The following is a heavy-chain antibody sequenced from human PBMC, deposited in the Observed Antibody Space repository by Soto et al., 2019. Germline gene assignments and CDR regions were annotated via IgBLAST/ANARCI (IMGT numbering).Heavy chain of an antibody. CDR2: INHSGST. Sequence: QVQLQQWGAGLLKPSETLSLTCAVYGGSFSGYYWSWIRQPPGKGLEWIGEINHSGSTNYNPSLKSRVTISVDTSKNQFSLKLSSVTAADTAVYYCARGHAVAGPRRFWYFDLWGRGTLVTVSS. V-gene: IGHV4-34*01. CDR1: GGSFSGYY. CDR3: ARGHAVAGPRRFWYFDL. J-gene: IGHJ2*01. D-gene: IGHD6-13*01.